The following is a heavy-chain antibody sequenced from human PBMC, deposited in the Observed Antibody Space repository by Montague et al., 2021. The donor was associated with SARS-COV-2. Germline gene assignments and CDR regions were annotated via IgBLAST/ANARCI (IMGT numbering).Heavy chain of an antibody. CDR1: GGPISSSSYY. Sequence: SETLSLTCTVSGGPISSSSYYWGWIRQPPGKGLEWIGSIYYSGSTYYNPSLKSRVTISVDTSKNQFSLKLSSVTAADTAVYYCATGVTMIVVVMRYNWFDPWGQGTLVTVSS. CDR2: IYYSGST. CDR3: ATGVTMIVVVMRYNWFDP. V-gene: IGHV4-39*01. D-gene: IGHD3-22*01. J-gene: IGHJ5*02.